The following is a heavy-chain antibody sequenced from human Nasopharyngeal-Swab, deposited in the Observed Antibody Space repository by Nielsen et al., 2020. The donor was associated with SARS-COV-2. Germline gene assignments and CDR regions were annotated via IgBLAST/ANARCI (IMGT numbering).Heavy chain of an antibody. CDR1: GFTFSSYW. V-gene: IGHV3-21*01. Sequence: GGSLRLSCAASGFTFSSYWMSWVRQAPGKGLEWVSSISSSSSYIYYADSVKGRFTISRDNAKNSLYLQMNSLRAEDTAVYYCARDSHYAEGGWGQGTLVTSPQ. CDR2: ISSSSSYI. CDR3: ARDSHYAEGG. J-gene: IGHJ4*02. D-gene: IGHD3-16*01.